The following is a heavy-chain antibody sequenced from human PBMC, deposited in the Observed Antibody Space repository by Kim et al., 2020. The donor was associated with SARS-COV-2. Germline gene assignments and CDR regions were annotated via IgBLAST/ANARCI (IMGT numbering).Heavy chain of an antibody. Sequence: SHTLSLTCAISGDSVSSNNVAWNWIRQSPSGGLEWLGRTYYRSKWYNDYAVSVKSRISVNPDTSKNQFSLQLSSVTPEDTALYYCVRHLRNNGLDVWGQGTTVTVSS. CDR2: TYYRSKWYN. CDR1: GDSVSSNNVA. V-gene: IGHV6-1*01. CDR3: VRHLRNNGLDV. J-gene: IGHJ6*02.